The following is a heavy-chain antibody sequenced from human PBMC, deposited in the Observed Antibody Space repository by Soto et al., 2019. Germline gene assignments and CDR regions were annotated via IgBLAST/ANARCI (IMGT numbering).Heavy chain of an antibody. V-gene: IGHV3-72*01. CDR1: GFTVSDYY. D-gene: IGHD2-21*01. Sequence: EVQLVESGGGLVQPGGSLRLSCAASGFTVSDYYMDWVRQGPGKGLEWVGRSRNKASSYTTEYAASVKGRFTISRDDSKNSLYLQMNGLKTEDTAVYYCCRDLDGGADNWFGPWGQGTLVTVSS. J-gene: IGHJ5*02. CDR2: SRNKASSYTT. CDR3: CRDLDGGADNWFGP.